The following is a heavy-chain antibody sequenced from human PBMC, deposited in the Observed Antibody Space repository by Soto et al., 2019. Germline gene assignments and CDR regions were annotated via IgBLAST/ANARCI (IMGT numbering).Heavy chain of an antibody. Sequence: PGESLKISCKGSGYSFTSYWIGWVRQMPGKGLEWMGIIYPGDSDTRYSPSFQGEVTISADKSLSTAYLQWSSLKASDTATYYCVRRFCSGTSCRFNWFDPWGQGTLVTVSS. D-gene: IGHD2-2*01. CDR1: GYSFTSYW. CDR2: IYPGDSDT. CDR3: VRRFCSGTSCRFNWFDP. J-gene: IGHJ5*02. V-gene: IGHV5-51*01.